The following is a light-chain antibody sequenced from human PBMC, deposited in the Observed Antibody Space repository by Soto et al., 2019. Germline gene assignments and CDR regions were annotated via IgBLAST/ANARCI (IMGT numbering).Light chain of an antibody. J-gene: IGKJ4*01. CDR3: QQALS. CDR2: GAS. Sequence: TVLTQSPATLSLSPGERATLSCRASQSVSRYYLSWYQQKPGQAPRLLIYGASTRATGIPARFSGSGSGTDFTLTITSLQLEDFAVYYCQQALSCGGGTRVEI. V-gene: IGKV3D-7*01. CDR1: QSVSRYY.